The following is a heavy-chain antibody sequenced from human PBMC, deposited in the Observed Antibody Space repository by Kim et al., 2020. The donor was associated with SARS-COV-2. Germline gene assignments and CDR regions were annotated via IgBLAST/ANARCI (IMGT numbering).Heavy chain of an antibody. J-gene: IGHJ4*02. CDR1: GFTFSSYA. CDR3: ANFIHGIAARPVATLGYFDY. CDR2: ISGSGGST. V-gene: IGHV3-23*01. D-gene: IGHD6-6*01. Sequence: GGSLRLSCAASGFTFSSYAMSWVRQAPGKGLEWVSAISGSGGSTYYADSVKGRFTISRDNSKNTLYLQMNSLRAEDTDVYYCANFIHGIAARPVATLGYFDYWGQGTLVTAS.